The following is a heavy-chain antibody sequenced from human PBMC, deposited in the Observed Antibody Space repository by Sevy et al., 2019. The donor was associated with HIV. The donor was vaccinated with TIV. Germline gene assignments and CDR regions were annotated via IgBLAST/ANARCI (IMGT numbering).Heavy chain of an antibody. CDR1: GFTFSNAW. CDR3: TSRVDGY. J-gene: IGHJ4*02. D-gene: IGHD2-15*01. CDR2: IKSITDGGTA. Sequence: GGSLRLSCAASGFTFSNAWMNWVRQAPGKGLEWVGRIKSITDGGTADYAAPVKGRFTISRDDSKNTLYLQMNSLRTEDIAVYYCTSRVDGYWGQGTLVTVSS. V-gene: IGHV3-15*07.